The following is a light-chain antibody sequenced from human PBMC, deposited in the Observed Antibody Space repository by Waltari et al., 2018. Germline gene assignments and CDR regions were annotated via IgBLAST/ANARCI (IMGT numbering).Light chain of an antibody. V-gene: IGKV1-5*03. CDR1: QSMSSW. Sequence: DIQMTQSPSTLSASVGASVTITCRASQSMSSWLAWYQQKPGTAPKLLIYKASTLESGVPSRFSGSGSGTEFTLTINSLQPDDFATYYCQQYNGYWTFGQGTKVEIK. CDR2: KAS. CDR3: QQYNGYWT. J-gene: IGKJ1*01.